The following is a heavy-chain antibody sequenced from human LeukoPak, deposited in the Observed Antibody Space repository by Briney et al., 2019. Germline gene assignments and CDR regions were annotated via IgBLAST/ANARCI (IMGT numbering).Heavy chain of an antibody. CDR3: AKGYCSSTSCYGYYYYGMDV. CDR1: GFSFSSYS. CDR2: VSSSSSYI. J-gene: IGHJ6*02. Sequence: GGSLRLSRAASGFSFSSYSMNWVRQAPGKGLEWVSSVSSSSSYIYYADSVKGRFTISRDNAKNSLYLQMSSLRAEDTAVYYCAKGYCSSTSCYGYYYYGMDVWGQGTTVTVSS. D-gene: IGHD2-2*01. V-gene: IGHV3-21*01.